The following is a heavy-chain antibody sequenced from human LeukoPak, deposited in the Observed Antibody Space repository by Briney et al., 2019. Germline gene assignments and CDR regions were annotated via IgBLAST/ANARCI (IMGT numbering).Heavy chain of an antibody. CDR3: AKRNTMVRGGPCFDY. D-gene: IGHD3-10*01. V-gene: IGHV3-20*04. Sequence: PGGSLRLSCAASGFTFYDYGMSWVRQAPGKGLEWVSGINWNGGSTGYADSVKGRFTISRDNSKDTLYLQMNDLRPDDTAIYYCAKRNTMVRGGPCFDYWGQGTMVTVSS. CDR1: GFTFYDYG. CDR2: INWNGGST. J-gene: IGHJ3*01.